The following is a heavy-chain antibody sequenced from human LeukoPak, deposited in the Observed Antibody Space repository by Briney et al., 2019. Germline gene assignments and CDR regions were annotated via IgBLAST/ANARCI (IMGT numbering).Heavy chain of an antibody. D-gene: IGHD6-13*01. J-gene: IGHJ4*02. CDR3: ARVASSWFKSYFDY. V-gene: IGHV1-18*01. CDR2: ISAYNGNT. CDR1: GYTFTSYG. Sequence: ASVKVSCKASGYTFTSYGISWVRQAPGQGLEWMGWISAYNGNTNYAQKLQGRVTMTTDTSTSTAYMELRSLRSDDTAVYYCARVASSWFKSYFDYWGQGTLVTVSP.